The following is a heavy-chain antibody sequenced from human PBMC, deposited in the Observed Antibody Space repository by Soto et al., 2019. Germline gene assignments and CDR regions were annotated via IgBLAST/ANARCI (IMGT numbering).Heavy chain of an antibody. CDR1: GGSISSGGYY. CDR2: IYYSGST. D-gene: IGHD6-13*01. J-gene: IGHJ6*02. CDR3: ARDRQQLVRNYYYGMDV. V-gene: IGHV4-31*03. Sequence: SETLSLTCTVSGGSISSGGYYWSWIRQHPGKGLEWIGYIYYSGSTYYNPSLKSRVTISVDTSKNQFSLKLSSVTAADTAVYYCARDRQQLVRNYYYGMDVWGQGTTVTAP.